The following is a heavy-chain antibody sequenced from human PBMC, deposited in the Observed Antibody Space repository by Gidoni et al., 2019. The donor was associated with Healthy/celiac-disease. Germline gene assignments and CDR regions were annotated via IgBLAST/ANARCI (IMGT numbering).Heavy chain of an antibody. CDR2: ISYDGSNK. Sequence: QVQLVDSGGGVVQPGRSLRLSCAASGFTFSSYAMHWVRQAPGKGLEWVAVISYDGSNKYYADSVKGRFTISRDNSKNTLYLQMNSLRAEDTAVYYCAREEGGGYYDSSGYYFDYWGQGTLVTVSS. V-gene: IGHV3-30-3*01. D-gene: IGHD3-22*01. J-gene: IGHJ4*02. CDR3: AREEGGGYYDSSGYYFDY. CDR1: GFTFSSYA.